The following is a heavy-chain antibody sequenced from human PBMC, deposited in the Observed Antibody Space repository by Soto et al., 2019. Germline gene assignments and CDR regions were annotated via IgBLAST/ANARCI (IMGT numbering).Heavy chain of an antibody. CDR2: ISYDGSNK. J-gene: IGHJ4*02. Sequence: GGSLRLSCAASGFTFSSYGMHWVRQAPGKGLEWVAVISYDGSNKYYADSVKGRFTISRDNSKNTLYLQMNSLRAEDTAVYYCAKDEGGALFDYWGQGTLVTVSS. CDR3: AKDEGGALFDY. V-gene: IGHV3-30*18. CDR1: GFTFSSYG. D-gene: IGHD2-15*01.